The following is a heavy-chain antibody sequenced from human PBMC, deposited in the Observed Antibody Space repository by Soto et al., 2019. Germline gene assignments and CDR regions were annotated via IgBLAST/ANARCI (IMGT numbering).Heavy chain of an antibody. D-gene: IGHD5-12*01. CDR1: GGSISSSSYY. CDR3: ARVATIVNDYYFYYYFDV. CDR2: IYYSGST. J-gene: IGHJ6*03. Sequence: SETLSLTCTVSGGSISSSSYYWGWIRQPPGKGLEWIGSIYYSGSTYYNPSLKSRVTISVDTSKNQFSLKLSSVTAADTAVYYCARVATIVNDYYFYYYFDVWGKGTTVTVSS. V-gene: IGHV4-39*01.